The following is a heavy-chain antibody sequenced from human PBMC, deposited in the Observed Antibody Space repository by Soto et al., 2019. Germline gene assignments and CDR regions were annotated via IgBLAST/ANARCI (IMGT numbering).Heavy chain of an antibody. CDR3: ARDWPRYCSGGSCYGDGWFDP. V-gene: IGHV4-59*01. CDR1: GGSISSYY. J-gene: IGHJ5*02. D-gene: IGHD2-15*01. CDR2: IYYSGST. Sequence: SETLSLTCTVSGGSISSYYWSWTRQPPGKGLEWIGYIYYSGSTNYNPSLKSRVTISVDTSKNQFSLKLSSVTAADTAVYYCARDWPRYCSGGSCYGDGWFDPWGQGTLVTVSS.